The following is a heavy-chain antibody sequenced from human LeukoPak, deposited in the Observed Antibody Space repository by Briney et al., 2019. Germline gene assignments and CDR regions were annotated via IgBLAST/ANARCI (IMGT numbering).Heavy chain of an antibody. Sequence: SQTLSLTCTVSGGSISSGGYYWSWIRQHPGKGLEWIGYIYYSGSTYYNPSLKSRVTISVDTSKNQFSLKLSSVTAADTAVYYCARDHVVWGVLDYWGQGTLVTVSS. CDR2: IYYSGST. CDR1: GGSISSGGYY. D-gene: IGHD3-10*01. V-gene: IGHV4-31*03. CDR3: ARDHVVWGVLDY. J-gene: IGHJ4*02.